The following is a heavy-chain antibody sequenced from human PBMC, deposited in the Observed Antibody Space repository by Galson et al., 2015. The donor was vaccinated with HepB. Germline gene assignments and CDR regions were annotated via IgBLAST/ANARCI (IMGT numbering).Heavy chain of an antibody. Sequence: LRLSCAASGFTLSTFAMGWVRQAPGKGLEWVSTLHNASITTHSADSVRGRFTISRDNSKHTLCLQMNSLGVEDTALYYCAKFRGMDIGEYHFDHWGQGTLVTVSS. J-gene: IGHJ4*02. D-gene: IGHD2-2*03. CDR3: AKFRGMDIGEYHFDH. CDR1: GFTLSTFA. V-gene: IGHV3-23*05. CDR2: LHNASITT.